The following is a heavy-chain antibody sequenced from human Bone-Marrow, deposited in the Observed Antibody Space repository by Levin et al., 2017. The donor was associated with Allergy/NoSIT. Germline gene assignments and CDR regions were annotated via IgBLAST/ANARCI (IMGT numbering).Heavy chain of an antibody. CDR3: ARLMDGYNKVFDY. CDR1: PYIFTSYW. Sequence: KSGESLKISCKVPPYIFTSYWIGWVRQMPGKGLEWMGIIYPADSDTRYSPSFQGQVTISADRSTTTAYLQWSSLKASDTAIYFCARLMDGYNKVFDYWGQGSLVTVSS. V-gene: IGHV5-51*01. J-gene: IGHJ4*02. D-gene: IGHD5-24*01. CDR2: IYPADSDT.